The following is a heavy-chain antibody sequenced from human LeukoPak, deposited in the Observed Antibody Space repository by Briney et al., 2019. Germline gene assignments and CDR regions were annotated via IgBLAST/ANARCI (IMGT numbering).Heavy chain of an antibody. V-gene: IGHV4-34*01. Sequence: PSETLSLTCAVYGGSFSGYYWSWIRQPPGKGLEWIGEINHSGSTNYNPSLKSRVTISVDTSKNQFSLKLSSVTAADTAVYYCARSWLPVGGSGYNSGGRQNKLTGDHGYFDYWGQGTLVTVSS. CDR1: GGSFSGYY. CDR3: ARSWLPVGGSGYNSGGRQNKLTGDHGYFDY. CDR2: INHSGST. D-gene: IGHD6-19*01. J-gene: IGHJ4*02.